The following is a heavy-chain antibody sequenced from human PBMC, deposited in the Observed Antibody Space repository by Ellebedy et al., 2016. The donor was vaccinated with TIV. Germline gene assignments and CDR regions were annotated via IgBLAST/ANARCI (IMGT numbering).Heavy chain of an antibody. V-gene: IGHV3-48*01. Sequence: GESLKISCADSGFTFSSHSMHWVRQAPGKGLEWVSYISSATSTIYYADSVKGRFTISRDNAKSSLYLQMNSLRGEDTAVYYCARASDFWSGYYHFNYWGQGTLVTVSS. D-gene: IGHD3-3*01. J-gene: IGHJ4*02. CDR2: ISSATSTI. CDR1: GFTFSSHS. CDR3: ARASDFWSGYYHFNY.